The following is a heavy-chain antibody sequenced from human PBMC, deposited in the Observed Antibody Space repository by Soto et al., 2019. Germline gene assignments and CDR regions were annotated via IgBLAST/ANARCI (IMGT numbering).Heavy chain of an antibody. J-gene: IGHJ6*02. CDR3: AIGSFTSTGGRIGYHYNAMDV. CDR2: IIPIFGPA. V-gene: IGHV1-69*13. CDR1: GGTFSSHS. Sequence: GASVKVSCKSSGGTFSSHSINWVRQAPGQGLEWMGGIIPIFGPANFAKKFQGRVTITADESTTTAYMELSSLTSEDTAVYYCAIGSFTSTGGRIGYHYNAMDVWGQGTTVTVSS. D-gene: IGHD1-1*01.